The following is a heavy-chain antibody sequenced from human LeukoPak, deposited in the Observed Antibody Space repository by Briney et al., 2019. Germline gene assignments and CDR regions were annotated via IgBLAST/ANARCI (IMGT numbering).Heavy chain of an antibody. CDR2: IYYSGST. CDR1: GGSLSSSSFY. J-gene: IGHJ3*02. CDR3: ARAPGLGYCSGDSCPRAFDI. D-gene: IGHD2-15*01. V-gene: IGHV4-31*03. Sequence: SETLSLTCTVSGGSLSSSSFYWGWVRQTPGKGLEWIGYIYYSGSTYYNPSLKTRVTISVDTSKNQFSLRVTSVTAADTAVYYCARAPGLGYCSGDSCPRAFDIWGQGTTVTVSS.